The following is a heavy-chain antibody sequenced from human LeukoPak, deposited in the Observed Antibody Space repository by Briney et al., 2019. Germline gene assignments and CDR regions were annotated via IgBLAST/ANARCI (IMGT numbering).Heavy chain of an antibody. CDR2: TSGSGGST. CDR3: AKVGNVLLWFGELYVMDV. V-gene: IGHV3-23*01. Sequence: AGSLTLSCAASGFTFSSYAMSWVRHAPGMGREWVTATSGSGGSTYYADSVKGRFTISRDNCTNTLYLQMNTLRAEDTAVYYCAKVGNVLLWFGELYVMDVWGQGTTVTVSS. D-gene: IGHD3-10*01. CDR1: GFTFSSYA. J-gene: IGHJ6*02.